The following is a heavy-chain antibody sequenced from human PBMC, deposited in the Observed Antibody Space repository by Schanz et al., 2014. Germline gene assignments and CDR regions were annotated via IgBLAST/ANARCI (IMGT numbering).Heavy chain of an antibody. CDR3: ASGVHVSALQKGLQF. Sequence: EVRLVESGGGLVQPGGSLRLSCEASGFDFNSYSMNWVRQVPGKGREWLSYIATSSSTRHYADSVKGQVTIARDNAKISVSLQMRRLRVEDTAVYYCASGVHVSALQKGLQFWGRGTLVIVSS. D-gene: IGHD3-3*01. J-gene: IGHJ1*01. CDR2: IATSSSTR. V-gene: IGHV3-48*01. CDR1: GFDFNSYS.